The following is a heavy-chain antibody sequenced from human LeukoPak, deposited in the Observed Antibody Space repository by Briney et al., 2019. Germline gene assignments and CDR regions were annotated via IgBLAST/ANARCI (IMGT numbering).Heavy chain of an antibody. CDR1: GFSLSTSGLG. CDR2: IFWNDDK. D-gene: IGHD3-22*01. V-gene: IGHV2-5*01. CDR3: AHSSYDSSGYYYFDY. Sequence: ESGPTLVKPTQTLTLTCTFSGFSLSTSGLGVGWIRQPPGEALEWLAFIFWNDDKRYSPSLKSRFTITKDTSKNQVVLTMTSMDPVDTATYYCAHSSYDSSGYYYFDYWGQGTLVSVSS. J-gene: IGHJ4*02.